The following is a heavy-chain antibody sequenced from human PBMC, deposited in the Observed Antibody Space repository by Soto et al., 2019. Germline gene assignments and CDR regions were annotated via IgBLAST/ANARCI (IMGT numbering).Heavy chain of an antibody. D-gene: IGHD1-26*01. CDR3: ALRSMAIVPEY. V-gene: IGHV4-59*01. CDR1: GDSISSYY. CDR2: LYYGRSA. Sequence: QVQLQESGPGLVKPSETLSLTCAVSGDSISSYYCMWIRQPPGKGLESIGYLYYGRSANYKPSLKSRVTLSVDTSTNPCPLPLRSMPAADTAVYYCALRSMAIVPEYWGPGTLVTVSS. J-gene: IGHJ4*02.